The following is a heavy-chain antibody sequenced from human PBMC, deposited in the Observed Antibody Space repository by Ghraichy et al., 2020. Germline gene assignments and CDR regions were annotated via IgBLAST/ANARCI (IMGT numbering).Heavy chain of an antibody. J-gene: IGHJ6*03. D-gene: IGHD6-19*01. CDR2: IYYSGST. V-gene: IGHV4-59*08. Sequence: SETLSLTCTVSGGSISSYYWSWIRQPPGKGLEWIGYIYYSGSTNYNPSLKSRVTISVDTSKNQFSLKLSSVTAADTVVYYCARHGTYSSGYYYYYYMDVWGKGTTVTVSS. CDR1: GGSISSYY. CDR3: ARHGTYSSGYYYYYYMDV.